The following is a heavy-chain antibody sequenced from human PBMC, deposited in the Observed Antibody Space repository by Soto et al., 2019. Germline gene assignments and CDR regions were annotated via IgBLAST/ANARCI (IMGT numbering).Heavy chain of an antibody. Sequence: GSLXLSXXXXGXXXXXXXXXWXXQVPGKGLLWVSRVSVNGRDTTYADSVKGRFTISRGNAKNTLYLQMDSLRAEDTAVYYCVRAPEQRPIDFWGHGSLVTVSS. CDR3: VRAPEQRPIDF. D-gene: IGHD6-19*01. CDR2: VSVNGRDT. CDR1: GXXXXXXX. V-gene: IGHV3-74*03. J-gene: IGHJ4*01.